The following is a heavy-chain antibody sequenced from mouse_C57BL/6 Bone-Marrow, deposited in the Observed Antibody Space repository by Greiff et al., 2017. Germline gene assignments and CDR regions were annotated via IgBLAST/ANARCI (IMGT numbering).Heavy chain of an antibody. D-gene: IGHD2-5*01. J-gene: IGHJ2*01. CDR1: GFTFSSYT. CDR2: ISGGGGNT. CDR3: ARHSNLFDY. V-gene: IGHV5-9*01. Sequence: EVQLVESGGGLVKPGGSLKLSCAASGFTFSSYTMSWVRQTPEKRLEWVATISGGGGNTYYPDSVKGRFTISRDNAKNTLYLQMSSLRSEDTALYYCARHSNLFDYWGQGTTLTVSS.